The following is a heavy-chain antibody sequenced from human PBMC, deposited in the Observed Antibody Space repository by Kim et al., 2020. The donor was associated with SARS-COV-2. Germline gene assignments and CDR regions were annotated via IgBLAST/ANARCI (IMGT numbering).Heavy chain of an antibody. V-gene: IGHV3-23*01. CDR1: GFTFSNYG. J-gene: IGHJ5*02. CDR2: IGVSGST. D-gene: IGHD6-13*01. CDR3: AKERLGSSWCSDPES. Sequence: GGSLRLSCTASGFTFSNYGMTWVRQAPGKGKEWVSAIGVSGSTFYPDAVKGRLFISRDNSENTLHLQMNNMRGEDTATHYYAKERLGSSWCSDPESWGQG.